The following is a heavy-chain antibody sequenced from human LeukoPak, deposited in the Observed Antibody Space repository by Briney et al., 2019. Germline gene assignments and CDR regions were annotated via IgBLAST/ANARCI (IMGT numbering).Heavy chain of an antibody. J-gene: IGHJ4*02. D-gene: IGHD3-16*01. CDR2: INPNSGNT. CDR1: GYTFTGYY. V-gene: IGHV1-8*02. Sequence: ASVKVSCKASGYTFTGYYIHWVRQAPGQGLEWMGWINPNSGNTGYAQKFQGRVTMTRNTSISTAYMELSSLRSEDTAVYYCARGRGTAPGMITFGGVNFDYWGQGTLVTVSS. CDR3: ARGRGTAPGMITFGGVNFDY.